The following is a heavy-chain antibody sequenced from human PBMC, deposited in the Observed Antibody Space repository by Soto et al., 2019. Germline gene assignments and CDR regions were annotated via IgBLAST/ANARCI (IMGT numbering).Heavy chain of an antibody. CDR2: ISYDGNNK. D-gene: IGHD6-19*01. V-gene: IGHV3-30*18. CDR1: GFSFSVYG. J-gene: IGHJ2*01. CDR3: AKDASSGWGFYWYFDL. Sequence: QVQLVESGGDVVQPGRSLRLSCAASGFSFSVYGMHWVRQAPGKGLEWVATISYDGNNKYYADSVKGRFIISRDESTSTLSLQINSLKTEDTAVYYCAKDASSGWGFYWYFDLWGRGTLVTVSS.